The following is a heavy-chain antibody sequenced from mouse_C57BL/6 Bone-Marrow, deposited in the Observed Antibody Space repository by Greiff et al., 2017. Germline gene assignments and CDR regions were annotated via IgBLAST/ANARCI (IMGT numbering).Heavy chain of an antibody. D-gene: IGHD1-3*01. CDR2: IYPGSGST. J-gene: IGHJ1*03. V-gene: IGHV1-55*01. CDR1: GYTFTSYW. CDR3: TRDDNNDWYFDV. Sequence: VQLQQPGAELVKPGASVKMSCKASGYTFTSYWLTWVKQRPGQGLEWIGDIYPGSGSTNYNEKFKSKATLTVDTSSSTACMQRSSLTSEDSAVYCATRDDNNDWYFDVWGTGTTVTVSS.